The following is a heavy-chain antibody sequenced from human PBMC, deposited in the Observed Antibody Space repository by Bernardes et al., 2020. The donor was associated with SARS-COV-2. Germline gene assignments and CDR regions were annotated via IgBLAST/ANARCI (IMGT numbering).Heavy chain of an antibody. CDR1: GGSISSSSYY. CDR2: ISYSGST. Sequence: SETLSLTCTVSGGSISSSSYYWGWIRQPPGKGLEWIGTISYSGSTYYNPSLKSRVTISVDTSKNQFSLKLSSVTATDTAMYYCARSPWANWYFDVWGRGTLVTVSS. D-gene: IGHD5-12*01. CDR3: ARSPWANWYFDV. J-gene: IGHJ2*01. V-gene: IGHV4-39*01.